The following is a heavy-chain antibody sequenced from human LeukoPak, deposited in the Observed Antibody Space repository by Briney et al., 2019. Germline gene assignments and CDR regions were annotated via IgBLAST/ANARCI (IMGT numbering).Heavy chain of an antibody. D-gene: IGHD3-10*01. Sequence: PGGSLRLTCAASGFTFRDYAIRWVRQAPGKGLEWVSVIGGDDSTHYAATLKGRFAISRGMDESTLFLQMNSLRAEDTALYSCVRDLYYWAAMDVWGQGTTVTVS. CDR3: VRDLYYWAAMDV. J-gene: IGHJ6*02. V-gene: IGHV3-23*03. CDR1: GFTFRDYA. CDR2: IGGDDST.